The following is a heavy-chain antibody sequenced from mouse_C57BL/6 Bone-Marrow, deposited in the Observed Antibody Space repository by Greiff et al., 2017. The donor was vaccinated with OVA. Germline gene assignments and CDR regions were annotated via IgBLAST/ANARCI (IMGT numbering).Heavy chain of an antibody. CDR2: ISYDGSN. CDR1: GYSITSGYY. CDR3: ARVVYDGYWDFDY. Sequence: EVQLVESGPGLVKPSQSLSLTCSVTGYSITSGYYWNWIRQFPGNKLEWMGYISYDGSNNYNPSLKNRISITRDTSKNQFFLKLNSVTTEDTATYYCARVVYDGYWDFDYWGQGTTLTVSS. J-gene: IGHJ2*01. V-gene: IGHV3-6*01. D-gene: IGHD2-3*01.